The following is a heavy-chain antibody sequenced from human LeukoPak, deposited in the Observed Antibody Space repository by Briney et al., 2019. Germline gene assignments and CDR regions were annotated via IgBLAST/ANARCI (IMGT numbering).Heavy chain of an antibody. D-gene: IGHD3-3*01. J-gene: IGHJ4*02. V-gene: IGHV4-59*01. Sequence: SETLSLTCTVSGGSIRSYYWSWIRQPPGKGLEWIGYIYFSGSTSYNPSLKSRVTISVDRSKNQFSLKLSSVAAAATAVYYCARSYDTNFDYWGQGTLVTVSS. CDR2: IYFSGST. CDR1: GGSIRSYY. CDR3: ARSYDTNFDY.